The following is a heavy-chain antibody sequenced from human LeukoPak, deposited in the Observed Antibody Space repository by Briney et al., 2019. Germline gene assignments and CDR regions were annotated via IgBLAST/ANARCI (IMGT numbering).Heavy chain of an antibody. J-gene: IGHJ4*02. CDR3: AKMHCSSTSCYVNFDY. Sequence: RGSLRLSCAASGFTFSSYAMSWVRQAPGKGLEWVSAISGSGGSTYYADSVKGRFTISRDNSKNTLYLQMNSLRAEDTAVYYCAKMHCSSTSCYVNFDYWGQGTLVTVSS. V-gene: IGHV3-23*01. CDR1: GFTFSSYA. D-gene: IGHD2-2*01. CDR2: ISGSGGST.